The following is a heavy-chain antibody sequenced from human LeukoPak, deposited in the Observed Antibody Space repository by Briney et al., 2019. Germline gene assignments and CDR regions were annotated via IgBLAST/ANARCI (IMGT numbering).Heavy chain of an antibody. V-gene: IGHV4-38-2*02. CDR2: IYHSGST. Sequence: PSETLSLTCTVSGYSISSGYYWGWIRQPPGKGLEWIGSIYHSGSTYYNPSLKSRVTISVDTSKNQFSLKLSSVTAADTAVFYCAGHNWNDLQFDYWGQGTLVTVSS. J-gene: IGHJ4*02. D-gene: IGHD1-20*01. CDR3: AGHNWNDLQFDY. CDR1: GYSISSGYY.